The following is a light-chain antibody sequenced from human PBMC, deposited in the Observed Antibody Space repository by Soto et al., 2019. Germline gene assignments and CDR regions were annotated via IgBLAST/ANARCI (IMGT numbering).Light chain of an antibody. CDR3: CSYAATITWV. CDR2: GVD. CDR1: SGDVGTYSL. V-gene: IGLV2-23*02. Sequence: QSVLTQPASMSGSPGQSITISCTGTSGDVGTYSLVSWYQQHPGKAPKLIIYGVDKRPSGVSDRFSGSKSGNGASLTTSGLQAEDEADYYCCSYAATITWVFGGGTKLTVL. J-gene: IGLJ3*02.